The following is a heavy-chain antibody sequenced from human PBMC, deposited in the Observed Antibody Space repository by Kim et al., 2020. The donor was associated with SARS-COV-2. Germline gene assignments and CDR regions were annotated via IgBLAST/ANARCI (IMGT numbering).Heavy chain of an antibody. V-gene: IGHV3-9*01. CDR1: GFTFDDYA. CDR3: AKALFTPFIVAGAFDI. Sequence: GGSLRLSCAASGFTFDDYAMHWVRQAPGKGLEWVSGISWNSGSIGYADSVKGRFTISRDNAKNSLYLQMNSLRAEDTALYYCAKALFTPFIVAGAFDIWGQGTMVTVSS. D-gene: IGHD2-21*01. CDR2: ISWNSGSI. J-gene: IGHJ3*02.